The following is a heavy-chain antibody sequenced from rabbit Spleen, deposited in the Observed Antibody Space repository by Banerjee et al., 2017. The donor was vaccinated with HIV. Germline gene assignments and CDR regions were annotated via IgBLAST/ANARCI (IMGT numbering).Heavy chain of an antibody. V-gene: IGHV1S40*01. CDR1: GFSFSYSDY. CDR3: ARDLILASLTL. D-gene: IGHD3-3*01. J-gene: IGHJ6*01. CDR2: IGTSSGST. Sequence: QSLEESGGDLVKPGASLTLTCTASGFSFSYSDYMCWVRQPPGKGLELIACIGTSSGSTWYASWAKGRFTISKTSSTTVTLQMTSLTAADTATYFCARDLILASLTLWGQGTLVTVS.